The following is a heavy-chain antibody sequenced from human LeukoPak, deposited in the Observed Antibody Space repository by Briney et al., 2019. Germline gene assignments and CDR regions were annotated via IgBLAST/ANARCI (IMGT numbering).Heavy chain of an antibody. CDR1: GFTFNNYA. J-gene: IGHJ6*02. CDR2: ISYDGSNK. V-gene: IGHV3-30-3*01. Sequence: GGSLRLSCAASGFTFNNYAMNWVRQAPGKGLEWVAVISYDGSNKHYADSAKGRFTISRDNSKVTLYLQMNSLRAEDTAVYYCARDGGYSYGSTFYYYGMDVWGQGTTVTVSS. CDR3: ARDGGYSYGSTFYYYGMDV. D-gene: IGHD5-18*01.